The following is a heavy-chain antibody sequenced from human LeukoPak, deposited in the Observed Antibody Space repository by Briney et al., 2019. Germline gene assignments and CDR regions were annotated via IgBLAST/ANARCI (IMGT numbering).Heavy chain of an antibody. J-gene: IGHJ4*02. CDR1: GYTFTSYY. CDR3: ARSHSNGWCDY. D-gene: IGHD6-19*01. Sequence: ASVKVSCKASGYTFTSYYIHWVRQAPGQGLEWMGIINPGGVTTNSAPKFQGRVTATSDTSTSTVYMELSSLRCEDTAVYYCARSHSNGWCDYWGQGTLVTVSS. V-gene: IGHV1-46*01. CDR2: INPGGVTT.